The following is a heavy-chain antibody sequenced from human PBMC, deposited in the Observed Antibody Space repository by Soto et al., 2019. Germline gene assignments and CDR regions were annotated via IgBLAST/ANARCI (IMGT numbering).Heavy chain of an antibody. D-gene: IGHD2-15*01. CDR3: SRFLVVATRLSGSDC. J-gene: IGHJ4*02. CDR2: VHYSGGT. V-gene: IGHV4-39*02. CDR1: GGSINNVDYF. Sequence: QLQLQESGPRLVKPSETLSLTCTVSGGSINNVDYFCGWIRQPPGKGPKWLGSVHYSGGTYYNSSLRGRLSMSLDTCRNHGALNLTSVTAADTAGYYCSRFLVVATRLSGSDCWGQGRLVTVSS.